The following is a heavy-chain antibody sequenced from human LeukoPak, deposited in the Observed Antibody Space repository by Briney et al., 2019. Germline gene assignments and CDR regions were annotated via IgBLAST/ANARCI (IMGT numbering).Heavy chain of an antibody. CDR3: ARAYDGSGSYNY. V-gene: IGHV4-39*07. J-gene: IGHJ4*02. CDR2: IYYSGST. Sequence: SETLSLTCTVSGGSISSSSYYWGWIRQPPGKGLEWIGSIYYSGSTYYNPSLKSRVTISVDTSKNQFSLRLSSVTAADTAVYYCARAYDGSGSYNYWGQGTLATVSS. D-gene: IGHD3-10*01. CDR1: GGSISSSSYY.